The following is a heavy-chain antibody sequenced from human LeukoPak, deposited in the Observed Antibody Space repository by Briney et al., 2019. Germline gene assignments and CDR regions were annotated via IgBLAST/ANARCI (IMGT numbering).Heavy chain of an antibody. CDR1: GGYISSGSYY. CDR3: ARDRNGDYDFDY. V-gene: IGHV4-61*02. CDR2: IYTSGST. Sequence: SETLSLTCTVSGGYISSGSYYWSWIRQPAGKGLEWIGRIYTSGSTNYNPSLKSRVTISVDTSKNQLSLKLSSVTAADTAVYYCARDRNGDYDFDYWGQGTLVTVSS. J-gene: IGHJ4*02. D-gene: IGHD4-17*01.